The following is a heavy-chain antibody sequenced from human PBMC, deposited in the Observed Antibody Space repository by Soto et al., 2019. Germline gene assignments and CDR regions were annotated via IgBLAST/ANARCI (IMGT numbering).Heavy chain of an antibody. Sequence: TLSLTCTVSGGSISSGGYYWSWIRQHPGKGLEWIGYIYYSGSTYYNPSLKSRATISVDTSKNQFSLKLSSVTAADTAVYYCARAQTYGDYVIDYWGQGTLVTVSS. J-gene: IGHJ4*02. D-gene: IGHD4-17*01. CDR3: ARAQTYGDYVIDY. CDR2: IYYSGST. V-gene: IGHV4-31*03. CDR1: GGSISSGGYY.